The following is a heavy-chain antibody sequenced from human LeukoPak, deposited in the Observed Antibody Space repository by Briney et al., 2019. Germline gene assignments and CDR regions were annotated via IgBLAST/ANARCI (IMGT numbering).Heavy chain of an antibody. V-gene: IGHV4-30-2*01. CDR3: ARSNLSGEQQGGNY. CDR2: IYHSGST. CDR1: GGSISSGGYY. Sequence: SETLSLTCTVSGGSISSGGYYWSWIRQPPGKGLEWIGYIYHSGSTYYNPSLKSRVTISVDRSKNQFSLKLSSVTAADTAVYYCARSNLSGEQQGGNYWGQGTLVTVSS. J-gene: IGHJ4*02. D-gene: IGHD6-13*01.